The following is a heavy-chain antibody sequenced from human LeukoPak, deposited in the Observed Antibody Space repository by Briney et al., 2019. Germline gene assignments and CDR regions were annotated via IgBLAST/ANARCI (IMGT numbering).Heavy chain of an antibody. Sequence: QTGGSLRLSCAASGFTFNNYAMSWVRQAPWKGPEWVSAISGSGGSTYYADSVKDRFTISRDNSKNTLYLHMSSLRAEDTALYYCARGQWLVTSSFDSWGQGTLVTVSS. D-gene: IGHD6-19*01. CDR1: GFTFNNYA. J-gene: IGHJ4*02. V-gene: IGHV3-23*01. CDR2: ISGSGGST. CDR3: ARGQWLVTSSFDS.